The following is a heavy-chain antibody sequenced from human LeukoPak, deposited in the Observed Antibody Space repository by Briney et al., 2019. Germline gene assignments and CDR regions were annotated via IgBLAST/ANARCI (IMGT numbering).Heavy chain of an antibody. CDR1: GFTFISYA. V-gene: IGHV3-23*01. CDR2: ISGRGGST. CDR3: AKARDYSTIWAATFDC. J-gene: IGHJ4*02. Sequence: PGGSLRLSCAASGFTFISYAMSWVRQAPGKGLEWVSAISGRGGSTYYADSVKGRFTISRDNSNNTLYLQMNSLRAEDTALYYCAKARDYSTIWAATFDCWGQGTLVTVSS. D-gene: IGHD6-13*01.